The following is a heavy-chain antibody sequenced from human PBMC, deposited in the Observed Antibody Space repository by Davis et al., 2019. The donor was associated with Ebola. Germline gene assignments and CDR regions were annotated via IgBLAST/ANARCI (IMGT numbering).Heavy chain of an antibody. J-gene: IGHJ5*02. CDR2: ISAYNGNT. V-gene: IGHV1-18*01. CDR3: AREFWQTWFDP. D-gene: IGHD3-3*01. CDR1: GYTFTTYG. Sequence: AASVKVSCKASGYTFTTYGISWVRQAPGQGLEWMGWISAYNGNTNYAQKLQGRVTMTTDTSTSTAYMELRSLRSDDTAVYYCAREFWQTWFDPWGQGTLVTVSS.